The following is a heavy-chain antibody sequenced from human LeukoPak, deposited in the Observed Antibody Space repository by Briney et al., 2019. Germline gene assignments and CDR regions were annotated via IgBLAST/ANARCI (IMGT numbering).Heavy chain of an antibody. CDR3: ARVSKGYYGSGSYYNALGY. Sequence: PGGSLRLSCAASGFTFDDYGMSWVRQAPGKGLEWVSGINWNGGSTGYADSVKGRFIISRDNAKNSLYLQMNSLRAEDTAVYHCARVSKGYYGSGSYYNALGYWGQGTLVTVSS. J-gene: IGHJ4*02. D-gene: IGHD3-10*01. CDR2: INWNGGST. V-gene: IGHV3-20*01. CDR1: GFTFDDYG.